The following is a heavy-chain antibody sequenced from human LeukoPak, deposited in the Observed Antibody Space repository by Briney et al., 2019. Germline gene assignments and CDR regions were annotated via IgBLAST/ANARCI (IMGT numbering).Heavy chain of an antibody. Sequence: GGSLRLSCAASGFTFSSYAMNWARQAPGKGLEWVASINHNGNVNYYVDSVKGRFTISRDNAKNSLYLQMSNLRAEDTAMYFCARGGGLDVWGQGATVTVSS. V-gene: IGHV3-7*03. CDR3: ARGGGLDV. J-gene: IGHJ6*02. CDR2: INHNGNVN. CDR1: GFTFSSYA. D-gene: IGHD3-16*01.